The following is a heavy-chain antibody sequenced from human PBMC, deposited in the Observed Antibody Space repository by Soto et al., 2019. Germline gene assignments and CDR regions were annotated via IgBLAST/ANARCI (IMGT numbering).Heavy chain of an antibody. Sequence: SLTCAVSGGSFSDAFWSWVRQSPGRGLEWIGEVFHTGNTNYNPSLKSRVTLSVDTAKNQFSLRLTSVTAADSAVYYCARAPRELLAEGPLFLYYYYGLDVWGQGTTVTVYS. CDR3: ARAPRELLAEGPLFLYYYYGLDV. D-gene: IGHD1-7*01. V-gene: IGHV4-34*12. J-gene: IGHJ6*02. CDR1: GGSFSDAF. CDR2: VFHTGNT.